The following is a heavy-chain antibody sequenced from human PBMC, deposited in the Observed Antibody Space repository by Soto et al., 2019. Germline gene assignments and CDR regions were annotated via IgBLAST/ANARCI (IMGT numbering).Heavy chain of an antibody. D-gene: IGHD3-3*01. CDR1: GFSFGNYV. CDR3: TKGGDSWSGYAQH. Sequence: GGSLRLSCAASGFSFGNYVMNWVRQAPGKGLEWVSGISDSGGSSSSADSVKGRFTVSRDNSKNTLYLQMDSLTGDDTAVYYCTKGGDSWSGYAQHWGQGALVTVSS. V-gene: IGHV3-23*01. J-gene: IGHJ1*01. CDR2: ISDSGGSS.